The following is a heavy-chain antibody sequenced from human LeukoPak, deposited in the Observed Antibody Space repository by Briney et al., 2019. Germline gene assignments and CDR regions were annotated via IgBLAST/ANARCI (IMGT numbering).Heavy chain of an antibody. Sequence: ASVKVSCKASGYTFTSYYMHWVRQAPGQGLEWMGGFDPEDGETIYAQKFQGRVTMTEDTSTDTAYMELSSLRSEDTAVYYCATAHGAYWGQGTLVTVSS. V-gene: IGHV1-24*01. J-gene: IGHJ4*02. CDR1: GYTFTSYY. CDR2: FDPEDGET. D-gene: IGHD3-16*01. CDR3: ATAHGAY.